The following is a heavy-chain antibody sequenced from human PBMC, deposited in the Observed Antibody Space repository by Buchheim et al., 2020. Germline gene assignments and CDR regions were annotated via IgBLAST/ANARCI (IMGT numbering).Heavy chain of an antibody. J-gene: IGHJ4*02. CDR2: ISYDGSNK. V-gene: IGHV3-30*18. Sequence: VQLVESGGGLVQPGGSLRLSCAGSGFTFSSYNMKWVRQAPGKGLEWVAVISYDGSNKYYADSVKGRFTISRDNSKNTLYLQMNSLRAEDTAVYYCAKDRSEWLVYYFDYWGQGTL. CDR3: AKDRSEWLVYYFDY. D-gene: IGHD6-19*01. CDR1: GFTFSSYN.